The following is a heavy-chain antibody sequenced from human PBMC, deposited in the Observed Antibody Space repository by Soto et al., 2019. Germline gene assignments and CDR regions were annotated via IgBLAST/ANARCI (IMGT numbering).Heavy chain of an antibody. J-gene: IGHJ4*02. CDR2: IYHSGST. D-gene: IGHD6-19*01. V-gene: IGHV4-4*02. CDR3: ASSYSGGWYVY. Sequence: PSETLSLTCAVSSGSISSSNWWSWVRQPPGKGLEWIGEIYHSGSTNYNPSLKSRVTISVDKSKSQFSLKLSSVTAADTAVYYCASSYSGGWYVYWGQGTLVTVSS. CDR1: SGSISSSNW.